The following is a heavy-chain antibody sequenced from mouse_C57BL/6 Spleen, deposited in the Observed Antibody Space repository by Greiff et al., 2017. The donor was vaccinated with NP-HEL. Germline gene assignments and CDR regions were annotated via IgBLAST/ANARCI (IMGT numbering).Heavy chain of an antibody. J-gene: IGHJ2*01. V-gene: IGHV1-80*01. CDR3: ARGIYSNYDY. CDR2: IYPGDGDT. Sequence: VQLQQSGAELVQPGASVKISCKASGYAFGSYWMNWVKQRPGKGLEWIGQIYPGDGDTNYNGKFKGKATLTADKSASTAYMQRSSLTSEDSAVYFCARGIYSNYDYWGQGTTRTVSS. D-gene: IGHD2-5*01. CDR1: GYAFGSYW.